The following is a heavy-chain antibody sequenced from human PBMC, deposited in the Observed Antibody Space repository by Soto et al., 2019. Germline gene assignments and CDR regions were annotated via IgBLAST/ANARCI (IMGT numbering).Heavy chain of an antibody. CDR3: ASDYGSGVEMDV. CDR1: GYTFSGYY. CDR2: FKPTGGGST. V-gene: IGHV1-46*01. Sequence: SVKVSCKPSGYTFSGYYVHWVRQAPGQGLEWLGVFKPTGGGSTSYAQRFQGRVTVTRDTSTSTVYMELGSLRFDDTAVFFCASDYGSGVEMDVWGQGTRVTVSS. J-gene: IGHJ6*02. D-gene: IGHD3-10*01.